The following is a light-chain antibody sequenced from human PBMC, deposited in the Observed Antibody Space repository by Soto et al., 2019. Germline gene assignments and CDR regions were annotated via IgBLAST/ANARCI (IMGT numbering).Light chain of an antibody. J-gene: IGKJ1*01. Sequence: EKVMTQSPATLSMSPGERATLSCRASQSVSNFLAWYQQKPGQAPRLLIYGASTRATGVPARFSGSGSGTWFTLTISSLQSEDFAVYYCQQYSNWPSWTFGQGTKVEVK. CDR3: QQYSNWPSWT. CDR2: GAS. V-gene: IGKV3-15*01. CDR1: QSVSNF.